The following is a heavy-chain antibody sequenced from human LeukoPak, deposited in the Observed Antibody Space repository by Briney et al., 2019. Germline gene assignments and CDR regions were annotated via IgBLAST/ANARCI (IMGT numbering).Heavy chain of an antibody. CDR3: ASSPSSGSYSFDY. J-gene: IGHJ4*02. V-gene: IGHV4-30-4*08. Sequence: SETLSLTCTVSGVSISSGDYYWSWIRQPPGKGLEWIGYIYYSGSTYYNPSLKSRVTISVDTSKNQFSLKLSSVSAADTAVYYCASSPSSGSYSFDYWGQGTLVTVSS. CDR1: GVSISSGDYY. D-gene: IGHD3-10*01. CDR2: IYYSGST.